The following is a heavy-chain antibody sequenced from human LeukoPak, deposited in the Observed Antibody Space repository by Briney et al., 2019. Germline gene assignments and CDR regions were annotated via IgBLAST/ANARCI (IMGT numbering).Heavy chain of an antibody. Sequence: SETLSLTCTVSGGSISSYYWSWIRQPAGKGLEWIGRIYTSGSTNYNPSLKSRVTMSVDTSKNQFSLKLSSVTAADTAVYYCARGGYDSSGYYDIYYFDYWGQGTLVTVSS. CDR1: GGSISSYY. CDR3: ARGGYDSSGYYDIYYFDY. D-gene: IGHD3-22*01. V-gene: IGHV4-4*07. J-gene: IGHJ4*02. CDR2: IYTSGST.